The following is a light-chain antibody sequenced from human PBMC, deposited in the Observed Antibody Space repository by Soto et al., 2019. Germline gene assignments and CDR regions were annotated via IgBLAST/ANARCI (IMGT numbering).Light chain of an antibody. CDR1: QSVSSSY. CDR2: GAS. CDR3: QQYGSSPQT. J-gene: IGKJ1*01. Sequence: ESVLTQSPGTLSLSPGERATLSCRAGQSVSSSYLAWYQQKPGQAPRLLIYGASIRATGIPDRFSGSGSGTDFTLTISRLEPEDFAVYYCQQYGSSPQTFGQGTKVDIK. V-gene: IGKV3-20*01.